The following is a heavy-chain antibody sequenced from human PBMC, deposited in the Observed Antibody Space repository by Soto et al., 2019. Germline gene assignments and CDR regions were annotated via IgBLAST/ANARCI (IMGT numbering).Heavy chain of an antibody. CDR1: GYTVTSYY. CDR2: INPSGGST. Sequence: ASVKVSCKASGYTVTSYYMHWVRQAPGQGLEWMGIINPSGGSTSYAQKFQGRVTMTRDTSTSTVYMELSSLRSEDTAVYYCARVQAPNYYDSPLVDYWGQGTLVTVSS. D-gene: IGHD3-22*01. CDR3: ARVQAPNYYDSPLVDY. V-gene: IGHV1-46*01. J-gene: IGHJ4*02.